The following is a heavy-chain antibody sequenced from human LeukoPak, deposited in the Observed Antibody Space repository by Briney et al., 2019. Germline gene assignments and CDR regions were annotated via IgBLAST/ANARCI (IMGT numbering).Heavy chain of an antibody. CDR2: IYYSGST. CDR3: ARAYYYDSSGYYGGAGFDY. Sequence: SETLSLTCTVSGGSISSSSYYWGWIRQPPGKGLEWIGSIYYSGSTYYNPSLKSRVTISVDTSKNQFSLKLSSVTAADTAVYYCARAYYYDSSGYYGGAGFDYWGQGTLVTVSS. V-gene: IGHV4-39*01. D-gene: IGHD3-22*01. CDR1: GGSISSSSYY. J-gene: IGHJ4*02.